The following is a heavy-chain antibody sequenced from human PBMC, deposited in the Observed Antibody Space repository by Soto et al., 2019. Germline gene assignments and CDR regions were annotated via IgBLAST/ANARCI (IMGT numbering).Heavy chain of an antibody. Sequence: ALVHVSFQSSRYTFSTYQINWGRQATAQGLAWMGCMNPNSGNTDYAQKFQGRVTMTRNTSTNTAYMELSSLRSEDTAVEYCARAPHSYDTSGNGFDPWGQGTLVTVSS. CDR1: RYTFSTYQ. V-gene: IGHV1-8*01. CDR2: MNPNSGNT. D-gene: IGHD3-22*01. J-gene: IGHJ5*02. CDR3: ARAPHSYDTSGNGFDP.